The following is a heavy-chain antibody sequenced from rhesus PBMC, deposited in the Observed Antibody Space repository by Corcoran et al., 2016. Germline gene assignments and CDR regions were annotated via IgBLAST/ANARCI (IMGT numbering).Heavy chain of an antibody. Sequence: QVQLQESGPGLVKPSETLSLTCAVSGYSISSGYGWSWIRQPPGKGLEWIGEIGGSSGSTNYNPSPKSRVTISNDTSKNQFSLKLSSVTAADTAVYYCARDGYYEDDYGYYPLDYWGQGVLVTVSS. J-gene: IGHJ4*01. CDR1: GYSISSGYG. CDR2: IGGSSGST. V-gene: IGHV4-127*01. CDR3: ARDGYYEDDYGYYPLDY. D-gene: IGHD3-9*01.